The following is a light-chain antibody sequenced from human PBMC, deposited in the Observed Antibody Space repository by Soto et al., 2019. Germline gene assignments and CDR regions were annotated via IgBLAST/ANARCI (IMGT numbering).Light chain of an antibody. CDR1: QSVSSY. CDR2: DAS. J-gene: IGKJ3*01. V-gene: IGKV3-11*01. CDR3: QQRTNWLFT. Sequence: EIVLTQSPATLSLSPGERATLSCRASQSVSSYLAWYQHKPGQAPRLLISDASNRAAGIPARFSGSGSGTDFTLNISSLEPQEFGVYYSQQRTNWLFTFGPGTKVDI.